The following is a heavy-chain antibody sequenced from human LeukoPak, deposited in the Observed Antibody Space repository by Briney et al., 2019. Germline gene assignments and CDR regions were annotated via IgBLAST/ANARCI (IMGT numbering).Heavy chain of an antibody. D-gene: IGHD6-13*01. CDR2: FSYSGST. CDR1: GGSISSYY. J-gene: IGHJ6*03. CDR3: ARRTAAGTAPRYYYYYMNV. Sequence: SETLSLTCTVSGGSISSYYWSWIRQPPGKGLEWIGYFSYSGSTNYNPSLKSRVTISVDTSKNQFSLKLSSVTAADTAVYYCARRTAAGTAPRYYYYYMNVWGKGTTVTISS. V-gene: IGHV4-59*01.